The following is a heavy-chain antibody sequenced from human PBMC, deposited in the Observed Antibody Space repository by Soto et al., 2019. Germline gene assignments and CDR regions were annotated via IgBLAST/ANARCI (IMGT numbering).Heavy chain of an antibody. CDR1: GFIFRSYG. CDR3: ARVGYCTSTSSNCPFES. CDR2: VWYDGSNI. Sequence: PGGSLRLSCETPGFIFRSYGMHWVRQAPGKGLEWVAVVWYDGSNIDYGESVKGRFTVSRDDSKNTLYLQMNNLRADDTAVYYCARVGYCTSTSSNCPFESWGQGTLVTVSS. V-gene: IGHV3-33*01. D-gene: IGHD2-2*01. J-gene: IGHJ4*02.